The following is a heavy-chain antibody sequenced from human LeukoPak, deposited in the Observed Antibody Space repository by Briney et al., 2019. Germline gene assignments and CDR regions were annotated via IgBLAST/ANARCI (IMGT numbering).Heavy chain of an antibody. V-gene: IGHV4-38-2*02. CDR1: GYSISSGYY. CDR3: ARVKRRYQVLKPLHETPSHYFDY. J-gene: IGHJ4*02. D-gene: IGHD2-2*01. CDR2: IYHSGST. Sequence: PSETLSLTCTVSGYSISSGYYWGWIRQPPGKGLEWIGSIYHSGSTYYNPSLKSRVTISVDTSKNQFSLKLSSVTAADTAMYYCARVKRRYQVLKPLHETPSHYFDYWGQGTLVTVSS.